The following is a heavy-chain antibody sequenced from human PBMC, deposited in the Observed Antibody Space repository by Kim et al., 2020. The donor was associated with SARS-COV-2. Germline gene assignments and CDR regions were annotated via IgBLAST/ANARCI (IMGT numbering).Heavy chain of an antibody. CDR2: IYSGGST. CDR1: GFTVSSNY. V-gene: IGHV3-66*01. J-gene: IGHJ6*02. CDR3: ARDRIVATPLLYYYYYGMDV. Sequence: GGSLRLSCAASGFTVSSNYMSWVRQAPGKGLEWVSVIYSGGSTYYADSVKGRFTISRDNSKNTLYLQMNSLRAEDTAVYYCARDRIVATPLLYYYYYGMDVWGQGTTVTVSS. D-gene: IGHD5-12*01.